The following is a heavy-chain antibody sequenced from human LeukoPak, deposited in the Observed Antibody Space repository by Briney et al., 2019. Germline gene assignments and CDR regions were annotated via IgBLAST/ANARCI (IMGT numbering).Heavy chain of an antibody. D-gene: IGHD4-23*01. CDR1: GGSFSGYY. CDR3: ARSYGGHSVCDAFDI. Sequence: SETLSLTCAVHGGSFSGYYWSWIRQPPGKGLEWIGTIYYSGSTYYNPSLKSRVTISVDTSKNQFSLKLTSVTAADTAVYYCARSYGGHSVCDAFDIWGQGTMVTVSS. J-gene: IGHJ3*02. V-gene: IGHV4-34*01. CDR2: IYYSGST.